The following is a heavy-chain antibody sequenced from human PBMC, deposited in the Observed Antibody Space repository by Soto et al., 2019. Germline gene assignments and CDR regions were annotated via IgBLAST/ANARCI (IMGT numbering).Heavy chain of an antibody. D-gene: IGHD5-12*01. CDR2: IYSGGST. Sequence: GGSLRLSCAASGFTVSSNYMSWVRQAPGKGLEWVSVIYSGGSTYYADSVKGRFTISRDNSKNTLYLQMNSLRAEDTAVYYCVKDRVSGAYGNYYGMDVWGQGTTVTVSS. CDR1: GFTVSSNY. V-gene: IGHV3-53*01. CDR3: VKDRVSGAYGNYYGMDV. J-gene: IGHJ6*02.